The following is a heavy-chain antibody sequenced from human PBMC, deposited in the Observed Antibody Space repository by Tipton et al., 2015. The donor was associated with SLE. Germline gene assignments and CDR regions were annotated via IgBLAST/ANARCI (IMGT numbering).Heavy chain of an antibody. CDR1: GGSISNYY. J-gene: IGHJ6*02. Sequence: TLSLTCTVSGGSISNYYWSWIRQPPGKGLEWIGYIYYSGNTNYNPSLKSRVTISVDTSKSQFSLQLTSVTAADTAVYFCARSGDYGGIYYYGLDVWGQGTTVTVSS. V-gene: IGHV4-59*01. CDR3: ARSGDYGGIYYYGLDV. CDR2: IYYSGNT. D-gene: IGHD4-23*01.